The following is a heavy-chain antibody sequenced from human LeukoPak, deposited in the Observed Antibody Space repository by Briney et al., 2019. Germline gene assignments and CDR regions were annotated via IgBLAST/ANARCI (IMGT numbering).Heavy chain of an antibody. D-gene: IGHD3-10*01. V-gene: IGHV4-39*07. J-gene: IGHJ4*02. CDR2: IYYSGST. CDR3: AREGLGSFDY. Sequence: SETLSLTCTVSGGSISSSSYYWGWIRQPPGKGLEWIGSIYYSGSTYYNPSLKSRVTISVDTSKNQFSLKLSSVTAADTAVYYCAREGLGSFDYWGQGTLVTVSS. CDR1: GGSISSSSYY.